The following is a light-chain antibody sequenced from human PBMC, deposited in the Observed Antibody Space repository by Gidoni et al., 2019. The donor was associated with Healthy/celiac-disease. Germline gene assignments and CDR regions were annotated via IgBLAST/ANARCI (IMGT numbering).Light chain of an antibody. CDR2: DAS. CDR3: QKYNSAPRT. J-gene: IGKJ1*01. V-gene: IGKV1-27*01. Sequence: DIPLTLSPSSLSASVGDRVTITCRASQDISNYLAWYQQKPGKVPKLLIYDASNLQSGVPSRFSGSGSGTDFTLTISSLQPEDVATYYCQKYNSAPRTFGQGTKVEIK. CDR1: QDISNY.